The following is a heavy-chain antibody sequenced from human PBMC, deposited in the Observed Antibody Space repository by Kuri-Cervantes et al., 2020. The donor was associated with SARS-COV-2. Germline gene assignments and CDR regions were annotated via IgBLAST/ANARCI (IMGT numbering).Heavy chain of an antibody. CDR1: GGSISSSSYY. CDR3: ARDGLGYCSGGSCYSAFDI. Sequence: SETLSLTCTVSGGSISSSSYYWGWIRQPPGKGLEWIGSIYTSGSTNYNPSLKSRVTMSVDTSKNQFSLKLSSVTAADTAVYYCARDGLGYCSGGSCYSAFDIWGQGTMVTVSS. D-gene: IGHD2-15*01. CDR2: IYTSGST. J-gene: IGHJ3*02. V-gene: IGHV4-39*07.